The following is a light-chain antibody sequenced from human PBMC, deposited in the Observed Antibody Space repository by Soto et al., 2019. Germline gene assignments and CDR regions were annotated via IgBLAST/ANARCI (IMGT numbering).Light chain of an antibody. CDR2: GAS. CDR1: QSVSSN. Sequence: EIVMTHCPATLSLSPGQIATLSCRSSQSVSSNLAWYQHILGQAPGLLISGASTRATGIPARFTGSGSGTEFTLTISSLQSEDFEVYYCQQYNNGPHSFGQGTKVDIK. CDR3: QQYNNGPHS. V-gene: IGKV3-15*01. J-gene: IGKJ2*01.